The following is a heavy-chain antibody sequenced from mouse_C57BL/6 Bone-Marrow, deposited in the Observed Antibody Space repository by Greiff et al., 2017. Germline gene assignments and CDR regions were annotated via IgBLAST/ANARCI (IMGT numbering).Heavy chain of an antibody. J-gene: IGHJ2*01. CDR1: GYTFTSYW. V-gene: IGHV1-64*01. Sequence: VQLQQPGAELVKPGASVKLSCKASGYTFTSYWMHWVKQRPGQGLEWIGMIHPYSGSTNYNEKFKSKATLTVDKSSSTAYMQLSSLTSEDSAVYYCARSGYDYAFDYWGQGTTLTVSS. CDR2: IHPYSGST. CDR3: ARSGYDYAFDY. D-gene: IGHD2-4*01.